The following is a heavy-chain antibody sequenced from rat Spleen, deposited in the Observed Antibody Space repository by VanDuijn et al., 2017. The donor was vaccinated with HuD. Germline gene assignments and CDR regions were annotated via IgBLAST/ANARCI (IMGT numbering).Heavy chain of an antibody. Sequence: EVQLVESGGGLVQPGRSLKLSCAASGFTFSDYNMAWVRQAPKKGLEWVASISPSGGSPYYRDSVKGRFNISRDNAKSTLYLQMDSLRSEDTATYYCATGYNSGYEYYFDYWGQGVMVTVSS. J-gene: IGHJ2*01. CDR1: GFTFSDYN. CDR2: ISPSGGSP. CDR3: ATGYNSGYEYYFDY. V-gene: IGHV5S23*01. D-gene: IGHD4-3*01.